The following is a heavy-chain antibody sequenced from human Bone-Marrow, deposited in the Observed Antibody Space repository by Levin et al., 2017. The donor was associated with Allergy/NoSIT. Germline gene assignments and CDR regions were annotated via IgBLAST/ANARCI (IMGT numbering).Heavy chain of an antibody. CDR1: GFIFSSYA. D-gene: IGHD5-24*01. Sequence: PGGSLRLSCAASGFIFSSYAMHWVRQAPGKGLEWVAVVSYDGSNKYYADSVKGRFTISRDNSKNTLYLQMNSLRAEDTAVYYCARGREGYDFIGLGAFDIWGQGTMVTVSS. J-gene: IGHJ3*02. CDR3: ARGREGYDFIGLGAFDI. CDR2: VSYDGSNK. V-gene: IGHV3-30-3*01.